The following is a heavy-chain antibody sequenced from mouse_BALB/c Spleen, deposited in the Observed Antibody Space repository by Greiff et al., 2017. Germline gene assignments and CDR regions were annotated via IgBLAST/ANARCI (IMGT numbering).Heavy chain of an antibody. CDR2: IYPSDSYT. J-gene: IGHJ2*01. CDR3: TRSTVVAPYYFDY. CDR1: GYTFTSYW. Sequence: VQLQQPGAELVRPGASVKLSCKASGYTFTSYWINWVKQRPGQGLEWIGNIYPSDSYTNYNQKFKDKATLTVDKSSSTAYMQLSSPTSEDSAVYYCTRSTVVAPYYFDYWGQGTTLTVSS. V-gene: IGHV1-69*02. D-gene: IGHD1-1*01.